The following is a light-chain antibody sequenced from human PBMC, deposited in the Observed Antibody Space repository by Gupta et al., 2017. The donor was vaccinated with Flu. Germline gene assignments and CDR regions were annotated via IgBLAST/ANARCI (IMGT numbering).Light chain of an antibody. CDR2: QVS. J-gene: IGLJ2*01. CDR1: SCHIGHYDY. Sequence: QSALTQPASVSGSPGQSIAIPCTGSSCHIGHYDYVPLYQHYPGNAPKLILYQVSNRPARVASRFSGSKSTSTSSLTIAVLEEEEEAHYYSYSITTSSTWIFGGGTKVTVL. V-gene: IGLV2-14*01. CDR3: YSITTSSTWI.